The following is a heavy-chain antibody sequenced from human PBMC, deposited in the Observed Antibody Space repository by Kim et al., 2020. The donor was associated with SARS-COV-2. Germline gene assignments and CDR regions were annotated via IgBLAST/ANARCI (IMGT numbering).Heavy chain of an antibody. CDR3: AKPRPTYSSYDWGYFDY. CDR1: GFTFSSYG. V-gene: IGHV3-33*06. D-gene: IGHD5-12*01. Sequence: GGSLRLSCAASGFTFSSYGMHSVHPAPGKGLEWVAVIWYDGSNKYFSDSVKGRFTISRDNSQNTLYLQTHSLRAEHTAVYYCAKPRPTYSSYDWGYFDYCGHRTLVTVPA. J-gene: IGHJ4*01. CDR2: IWYDGSNK.